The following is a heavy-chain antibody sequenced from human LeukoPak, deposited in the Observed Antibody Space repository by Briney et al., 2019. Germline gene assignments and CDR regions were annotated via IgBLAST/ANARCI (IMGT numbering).Heavy chain of an antibody. CDR2: VTAFSSGDR. J-gene: IGHJ4*02. CDR1: GYTFTTYG. Sequence: ASVKVSCKASGYTFTTYGITWVRQAPGQGLEWMGWVTAFSSGDRKYAQDFQGRVTMTTDKSTSTAYMELTSLTSDDTAIYYCARDQGWCTGYRCYGTDWGQGTLVTVSS. D-gene: IGHD2-8*02. V-gene: IGHV1-18*01. CDR3: ARDQGWCTGYRCYGTD.